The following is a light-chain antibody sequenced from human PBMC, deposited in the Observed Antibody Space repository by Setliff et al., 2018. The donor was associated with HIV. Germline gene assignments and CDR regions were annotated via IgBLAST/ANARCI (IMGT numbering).Light chain of an antibody. J-gene: IGLJ1*01. CDR2: DVS. Sequence: ALTQPRSVSGSPGQSVTISCTGTSSDVGGYNYVSWYQQHPGKAPKLMIYDVSSRPSGVSNRFSGSKSGNTASLTTSGLQAEDEADYYCSSYTSSGTLVFGTGTKVTVL. V-gene: IGLV2-14*01. CDR3: SSYTSSGTLV. CDR1: SSDVGGYNY.